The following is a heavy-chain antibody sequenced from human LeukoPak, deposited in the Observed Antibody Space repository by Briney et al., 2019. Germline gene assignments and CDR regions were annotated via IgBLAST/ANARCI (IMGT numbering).Heavy chain of an antibody. J-gene: IGHJ3*02. CDR1: GYTFTGYY. Sequence: ASVKVSCKASGYTFTGYYMHWVRQAPGQGLEWMGWINPNSGGTNYAQKFQGRVTMTRDTPISTAYMELSRLRSDDTAVYYCARGLRGGNGAFDIWGQGTMVTVSS. D-gene: IGHD4-23*01. CDR2: INPNSGGT. V-gene: IGHV1-2*02. CDR3: ARGLRGGNGAFDI.